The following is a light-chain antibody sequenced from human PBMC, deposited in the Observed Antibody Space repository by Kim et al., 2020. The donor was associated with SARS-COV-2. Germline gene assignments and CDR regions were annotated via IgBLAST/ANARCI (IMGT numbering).Light chain of an antibody. CDR2: DAS. CDR3: QQYESYWT. J-gene: IGKJ1*01. CDR1: QSISRW. V-gene: IGKV1-5*01. Sequence: SASAGDGVTITCRGSQSISRWLGWYQQKPGKAPKLLFSDASSLQGGVPSRIGGSGSGTEFTLTISSLQPDDFATYCRQQYESYWTFGQGTKVEIK.